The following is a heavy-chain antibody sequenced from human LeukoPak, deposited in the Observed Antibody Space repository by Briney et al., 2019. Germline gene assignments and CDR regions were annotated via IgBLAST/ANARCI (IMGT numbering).Heavy chain of an antibody. D-gene: IGHD3-22*01. CDR1: GGTFSSYA. CDR3: AREYLTLTRSGEPSSSDY. CDR2: INSSGGST. J-gene: IGHJ4*02. V-gene: IGHV1-46*04. Sequence: ASVKLSCKASGGTFSSYAISWVRQAPGQGLEWMGIINSSGGSTSYAQTLQGRVTMTRDTSTSTVYMELSSLRSEDTAVYYCAREYLTLTRSGEPSSSDYWGQGTLVTVSS.